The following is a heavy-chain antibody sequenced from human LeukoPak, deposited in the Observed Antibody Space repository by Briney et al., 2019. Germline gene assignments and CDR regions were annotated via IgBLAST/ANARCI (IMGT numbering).Heavy chain of an antibody. D-gene: IGHD3-16*02. Sequence: GGSLRLSCAASGFTFSSYEMNWVRQAPGKGLEWVSYISSSGSTIYYADSVKGRFTISRDNAKNSLYLQMNSLRAEDTAVYYCARLVSLGGWGSYRYVDYWGQGTLVTVSS. CDR1: GFTFSSYE. J-gene: IGHJ4*02. CDR2: ISSSGSTI. CDR3: ARLVSLGGWGSYRYVDY. V-gene: IGHV3-48*03.